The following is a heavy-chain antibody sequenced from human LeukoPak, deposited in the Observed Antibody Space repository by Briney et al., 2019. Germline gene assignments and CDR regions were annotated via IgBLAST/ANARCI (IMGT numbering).Heavy chain of an antibody. D-gene: IGHD3-22*01. CDR2: IIPIFATA. V-gene: IGHV1-69*05. J-gene: IGHJ4*02. Sequence: SVKVSCKASGGTFSSYAISWVRQAPGQGLEWMGGIIPIFATAKYAQKLQGRVTITTDESTSTAYMELSSLRSEDTAVYYCARDLGSGYSFDYWGQGTLVTVSS. CDR1: GGTFSSYA. CDR3: ARDLGSGYSFDY.